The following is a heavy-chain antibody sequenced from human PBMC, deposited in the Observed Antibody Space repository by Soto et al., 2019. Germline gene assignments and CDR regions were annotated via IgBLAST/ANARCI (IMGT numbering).Heavy chain of an antibody. V-gene: IGHV3-30*18. Sequence: GGSLRLSCAASGFTFSSYGMHWVRQAPGKGLEWVAVISYDGSNKYYADSVKGRFTISRDNSKNTLYLQMNSLRAEDTAVYYCANGDYDYIWGSYRKGTHDAFDIWGQGTMVTVSS. CDR1: GFTFSSYG. CDR2: ISYDGSNK. J-gene: IGHJ3*02. D-gene: IGHD3-16*02. CDR3: ANGDYDYIWGSYRKGTHDAFDI.